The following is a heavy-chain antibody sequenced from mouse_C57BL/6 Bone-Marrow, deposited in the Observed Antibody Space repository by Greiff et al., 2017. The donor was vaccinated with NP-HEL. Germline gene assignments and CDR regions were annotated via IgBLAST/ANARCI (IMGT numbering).Heavy chain of an antibody. CDR2: IYPGDGDT. D-gene: IGHD2-2*01. Sequence: QVQLQQSGPELVKPGASVKISCKASGYAFSSSWMNWVKQRPGKGLEWIGRIYPGDGDTNYNGKFKGKATLTADKSSSTAYMQLSSLTSEDSAVYFCAIYGYDYFDYWGQGTTLTVSS. J-gene: IGHJ2*01. CDR1: GYAFSSSW. CDR3: AIYGYDYFDY. V-gene: IGHV1-82*01.